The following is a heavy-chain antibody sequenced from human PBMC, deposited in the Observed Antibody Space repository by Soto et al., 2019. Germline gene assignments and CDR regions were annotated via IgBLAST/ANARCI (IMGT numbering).Heavy chain of an antibody. CDR2: IIPIFGTA. CDR3: ARGRPIAARPGGHFDY. V-gene: IGHV1-69*01. CDR1: GGTFSSXA. Sequence: QVQLVQSGAEVKKPGSSVKVSCKASGGTFSSXAISWVRQAPGQGXXXMGGIIPIFGTANYAQKFQGRVTITADESTSTADMELSSLRSDDTAVYYCARGRPIAARPGGHFDYWGQGTLVTVSS. J-gene: IGHJ4*02. D-gene: IGHD6-6*01.